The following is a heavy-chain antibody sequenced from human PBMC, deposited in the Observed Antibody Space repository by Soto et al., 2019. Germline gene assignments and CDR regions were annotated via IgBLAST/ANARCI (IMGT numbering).Heavy chain of an antibody. Sequence: QVQLVQSGAEVKKPGASVKVSCKASGYTFTSYGISWVRQAPGQGLEWMGWISAYNGNTNYAQKLQGRVTMTPNTSPSTSYMELRRPRSDETAVYYCARDQGGSYYYWGQGTLVTVSS. CDR1: GYTFTSYG. V-gene: IGHV1-18*01. CDR3: ARDQGGSYYY. CDR2: ISAYNGNT. D-gene: IGHD1-26*01. J-gene: IGHJ4*02.